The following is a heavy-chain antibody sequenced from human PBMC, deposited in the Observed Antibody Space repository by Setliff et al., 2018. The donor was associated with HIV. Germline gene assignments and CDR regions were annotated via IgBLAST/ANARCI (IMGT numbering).Heavy chain of an antibody. CDR3: TSGALLPTVDY. J-gene: IGHJ4*02. CDR1: GFTLSDHH. V-gene: IGHV3-11*01. D-gene: IGHD2-2*01. CDR2: ISHSGGTI. Sequence: GGSLRLSCAAPGFTLSDHHMNWIRRAPGKGLEWVSYISHSGGTIKYADFVRGRFTISRDIAKSSLYLQMDSLSAEDTAVYYCTSGALLPTVDYWGRGTLVTVSS.